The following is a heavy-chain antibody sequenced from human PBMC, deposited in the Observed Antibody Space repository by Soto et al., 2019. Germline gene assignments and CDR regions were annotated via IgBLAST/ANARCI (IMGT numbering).Heavy chain of an antibody. D-gene: IGHD2-15*01. CDR1: GDSISSGSYY. CDR2: IYYSGTT. J-gene: IGHJ3*02. Sequence: QVQLQESGPGLVKPSETLSLTCTVSGDSISSGSYYWGWIRQRPGKGLEWIGNIYYSGTTHSNPSLKSRASLSLDTSKHQFSLSVTSVTAADTAVYYCAREHGGKHGGGAFDNWGPGAIVTVSS. V-gene: IGHV4-31*03. CDR3: AREHGGKHGGGAFDN.